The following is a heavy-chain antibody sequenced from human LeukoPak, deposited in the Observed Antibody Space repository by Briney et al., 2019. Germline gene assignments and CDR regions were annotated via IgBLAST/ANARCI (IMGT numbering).Heavy chain of an antibody. CDR1: GGSFSGYY. J-gene: IGHJ6*03. CDR2: IYTSGST. Sequence: SETLSLTCAVYGGSFSGYYWSWIRQPPGKGLEWIGRIYTSGSTNYNPSLKSRVTISVDTSKNQFSLKLSSVTAADTAVYYCARGTYYYDSSGYYGHYYYYYMDVWGKGTTVTISS. D-gene: IGHD3-22*01. V-gene: IGHV4-59*10. CDR3: ARGTYYYDSSGYYGHYYYYYMDV.